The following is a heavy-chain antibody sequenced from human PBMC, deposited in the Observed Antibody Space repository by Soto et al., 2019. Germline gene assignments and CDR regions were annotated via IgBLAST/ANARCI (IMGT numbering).Heavy chain of an antibody. D-gene: IGHD3-3*01. J-gene: IGHJ6*02. Sequence: GESLKISCKGSGYSFTSYWIGWVRQMPGKGLEWMGIIYPGDSDTRYSPSFQGQVTISADKSISTAYLQWSSLKASDTAMYYCARTIFCSGYYTGMNGMDVWGQGTTVTVSS. V-gene: IGHV5-51*01. CDR3: ARTIFCSGYYTGMNGMDV. CDR2: IYPGDSDT. CDR1: GYSFTSYW.